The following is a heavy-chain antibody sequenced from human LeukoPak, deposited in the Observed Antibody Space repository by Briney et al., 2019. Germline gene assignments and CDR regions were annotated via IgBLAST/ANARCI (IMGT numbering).Heavy chain of an antibody. D-gene: IGHD6-13*01. V-gene: IGHV3-9*01. CDR2: ISWNSGSI. CDR3: AKVSIAAAATRYYYYYMDV. Sequence: GGSLRLSCAASGFTFVDYAMHWVRQAPGKGLEWVSGISWNSGSIGYADSVKGRFTISRDNAKNSLYLQMNSLRAEDTALYYCAKVSIAAAATRYYYYYMDVWGKGTTVTVS. J-gene: IGHJ6*03. CDR1: GFTFVDYA.